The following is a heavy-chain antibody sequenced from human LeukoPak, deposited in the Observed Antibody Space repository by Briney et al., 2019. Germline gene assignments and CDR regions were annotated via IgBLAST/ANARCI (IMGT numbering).Heavy chain of an antibody. V-gene: IGHV4-4*02. CDR2: ISHDGTT. J-gene: IGHJ4*02. CDR3: TREDRPFCPFAY. CDR1: GGSIDITNY. D-gene: IGHD3-22*01. Sequence: SETLSLTCGVSGGSIDITNYWSWVRQAPGKGLEWIGEISHDGTTNYNPSLRSRVAMSLDRANNQFSLSLTSVTAADTAVYYCTREDRPFCPFAYWGRGVLVTVSS.